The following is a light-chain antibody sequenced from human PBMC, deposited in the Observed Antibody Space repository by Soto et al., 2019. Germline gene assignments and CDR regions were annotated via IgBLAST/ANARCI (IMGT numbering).Light chain of an antibody. V-gene: IGLV2-14*01. CDR3: SAFTNTITVV. J-gene: IGLJ2*01. CDR1: SSDIGRYKY. CDR2: EVS. Sequence: QSVLTQPPSASGSPGQSVTISCTGTSSDIGRYKYVSWYQQHPGKAPKLMIHEVSNRPSGVSNRFSGSKSGNTASLTISGLQADDEADYYCSAFTNTITVVFGGGTQRPS.